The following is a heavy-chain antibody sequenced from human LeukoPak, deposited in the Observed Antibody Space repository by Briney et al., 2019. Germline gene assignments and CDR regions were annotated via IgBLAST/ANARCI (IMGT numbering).Heavy chain of an antibody. D-gene: IGHD4-23*01. V-gene: IGHV3-20*04. J-gene: IGHJ4*02. Sequence: GGSLRLSCAASGFTFDDYGMSWVRQAPGKGLEWVSGINWNGGSTGYADSVKGRFTISRDNAKNSLYLQMNSLRAEDTALYYYARDHQPDYGGNAGFDYWGQGTLVTVSS. CDR3: ARDHQPDYGGNAGFDY. CDR2: INWNGGST. CDR1: GFTFDDYG.